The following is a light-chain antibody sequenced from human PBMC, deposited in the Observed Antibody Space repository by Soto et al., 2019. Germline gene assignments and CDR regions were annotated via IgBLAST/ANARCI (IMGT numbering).Light chain of an antibody. J-gene: IGKJ4*01. CDR2: LGS. CDR1: QSLLHSNGYNY. V-gene: IGKV2-28*01. CDR3: MQAVQTPLT. Sequence: DIVMTQSPLSLPVTPGEPASISCRSNQSLLHSNGYNYLDWYLQKPGQSPQLLIYLGSNRASGVPDRLSGSGSGTDFTLKISRVEAEDVGVYYCMQAVQTPLTFGGGTKVEIK.